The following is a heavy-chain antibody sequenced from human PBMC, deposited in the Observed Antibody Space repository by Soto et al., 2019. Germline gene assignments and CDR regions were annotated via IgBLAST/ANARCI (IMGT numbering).Heavy chain of an antibody. Sequence: PGGSLRLSCAASGLTFGTDSMNWVRQAPGKGLEWVSYISSSSTTIYYADSVKGRFTISRDNAKNSLYLQMNSLRDEDTAVYYCARSGSSSFTNWFDPWGQGTLVTVSS. J-gene: IGHJ5*02. V-gene: IGHV3-48*02. CDR3: ARSGSSSFTNWFDP. CDR2: ISSSSTTI. D-gene: IGHD6-6*01. CDR1: GLTFGTDS.